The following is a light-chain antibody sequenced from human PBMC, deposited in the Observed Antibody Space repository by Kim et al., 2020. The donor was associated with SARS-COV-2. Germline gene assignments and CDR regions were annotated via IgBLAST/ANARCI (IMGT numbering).Light chain of an antibody. CDR2: EDD. CDR1: SGSIASNY. J-gene: IGLJ2*01. Sequence: GQTVSISCTRSSGSIASNYVQWYQQRPDSVPTTVIYEDDRRPSGVPDRFSASIDSSSNSASLTISGLQTEDEADYYCQSFDTTNVVFGGGTQLTVL. V-gene: IGLV6-57*03. CDR3: QSFDTTNVV.